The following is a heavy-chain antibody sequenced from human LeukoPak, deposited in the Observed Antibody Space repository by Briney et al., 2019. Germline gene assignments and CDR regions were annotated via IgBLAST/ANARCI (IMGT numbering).Heavy chain of an antibody. CDR1: GISVGNNY. CDR2: LYDVGTT. CDR3: ARLKTTSDSDWFDA. Sequence: PGGSLRLSCVVSGISVGNNYMSWLRRAPGKGLEWVSVLYDVGTTYYAESVKGRVTSSRDNTKNTLYLQMNGLRVEDTAVYYCARLKTTSDSDWFDAWGQGTLVTVSS. D-gene: IGHD1-1*01. V-gene: IGHV3-66*04. J-gene: IGHJ5*02.